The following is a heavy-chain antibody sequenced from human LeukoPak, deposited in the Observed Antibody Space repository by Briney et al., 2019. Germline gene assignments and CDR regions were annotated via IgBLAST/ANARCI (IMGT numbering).Heavy chain of an antibody. J-gene: IGHJ4*02. D-gene: IGHD3-10*01. CDR3: AKVHGSGNYRLDF. CDR2: VTGTGGNT. Sequence: GGSLRLSCEGSGFSFDSYAMSWVRQSPGKGLEWVSAVTGTGGNTYHADSVKDRFTISRDNSKNMVYLQMNSLRAEDTAIYYCAKVHGSGNYRLDFWGQGTLVTVSS. V-gene: IGHV3-23*01. CDR1: GFSFDSYA.